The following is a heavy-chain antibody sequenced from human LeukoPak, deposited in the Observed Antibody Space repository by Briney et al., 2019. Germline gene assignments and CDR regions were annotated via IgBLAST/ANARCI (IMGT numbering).Heavy chain of an antibody. J-gene: IGHJ4*02. D-gene: IGHD2-15*01. CDR3: ARDTRAGYSLPLDY. CDR2: TYYRSVWVS. V-gene: IGHV6-1*01. CDR1: GYSFSSNSVA. Sequence: SQTLSLTCAISGYSFSSNSVALNWIRQSPSRGLEWLGRTYYRSVWVSDYAVSVKGRINFNPDTSKNQFSLQLISVTPEDTAVYYCARDTRAGYSLPLDYWGQGTVVTVSS.